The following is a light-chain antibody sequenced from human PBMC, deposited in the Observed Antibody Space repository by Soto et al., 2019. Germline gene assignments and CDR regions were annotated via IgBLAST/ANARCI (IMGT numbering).Light chain of an antibody. V-gene: IGKV1-27*01. CDR2: AAY. CDR1: QDISTY. J-gene: IGKJ4*01. Sequence: DIPMTQAPSSLSASVGDRVTITCRARQDISTYLAWYQQKPGKVPKLLISAAYTLQSGVPPRFSGSGSGTDFTLNISSLQPEDVATYYCQKYDNAPLTFGGGTKVEIK. CDR3: QKYDNAPLT.